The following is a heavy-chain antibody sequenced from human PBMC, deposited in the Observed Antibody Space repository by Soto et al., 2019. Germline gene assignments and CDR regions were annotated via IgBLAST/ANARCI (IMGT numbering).Heavy chain of an antibody. CDR1: GGSISSYY. CDR3: ARLKAAAGTRFDP. V-gene: IGHV4-59*01. D-gene: IGHD6-13*01. CDR2: IYYSGST. J-gene: IGHJ5*02. Sequence: SETLSLTCTVSGGSISSYYWRWIRQPPGKGLEWIGYIYYSGSTNYNPSLKSRVTISVDTSKNQFSLKLSSVTAADTAVYYGARLKAAAGTRFDPWGQATLVTVSS.